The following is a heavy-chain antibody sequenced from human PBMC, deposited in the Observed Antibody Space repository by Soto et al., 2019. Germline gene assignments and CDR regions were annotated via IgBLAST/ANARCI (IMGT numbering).Heavy chain of an antibody. CDR2: IVVDSNTA. J-gene: IGHJ4*02. CDR1: GSTFNNFA. CDR3: ARAIKRGEVNYYFDF. V-gene: IGHV1-69*06. D-gene: IGHD3-16*01. Sequence: QVVLLQSGAEVKDPGSSVRVSCQVSGSTFNNFAFSWVRQAPGHGPEWMGGIVVDSNTAEYSQRFQDRVTITADTSTDTLYMELGSLTFEDTAVYYCARAIKRGEVNYYFDFWGQGNMVTVSS.